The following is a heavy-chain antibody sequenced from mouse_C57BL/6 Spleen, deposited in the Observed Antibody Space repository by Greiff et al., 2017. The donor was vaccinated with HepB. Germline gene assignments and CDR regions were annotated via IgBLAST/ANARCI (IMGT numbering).Heavy chain of an antibody. V-gene: IGHV5-9-1*02. CDR1: GFTFSSYA. Sequence: DVHLVESGEGLVKPGGSLKLSCAASGFTFSSYAMSWVRQTPEKRLEWVAYISSGGDYIYYANTVKGRFTISRDNARNTLYLQMSSLKSEDTAMYYSTRDLGGMDYWGQGTSVTVSS. CDR3: TRDLGGMDY. CDR2: ISSGGDYI. D-gene: IGHD4-1*01. J-gene: IGHJ4*01.